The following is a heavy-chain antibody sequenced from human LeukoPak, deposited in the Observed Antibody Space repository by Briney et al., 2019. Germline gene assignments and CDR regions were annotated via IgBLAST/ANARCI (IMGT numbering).Heavy chain of an antibody. Sequence: GGSLRLSCAASGFTFSSYSMNWVRQAPGKGLEWVSSISSSSSYIYYADSVKGRFTISRDNAKNSLYLQMNSLRAEDTAFYYCARLRSSGASGSLDYWGQGNLVTVSS. CDR2: ISSSSSYI. J-gene: IGHJ4*02. CDR3: ARLRSSGASGSLDY. D-gene: IGHD3-10*01. CDR1: GFTFSSYS. V-gene: IGHV3-21*04.